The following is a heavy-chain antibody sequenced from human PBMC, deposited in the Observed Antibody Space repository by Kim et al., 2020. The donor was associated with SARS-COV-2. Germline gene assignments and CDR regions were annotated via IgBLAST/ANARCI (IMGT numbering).Heavy chain of an antibody. CDR3: AKGGGRFLEWTLDFQH. CDR1: GFTFDDYA. D-gene: IGHD3-3*01. CDR2: ISWNSGSI. Sequence: GGSLRLSCAASGFTFDDYAMHWVRQAPGKGLEWVSGISWNSGSIGYADSVKGRFTISRDNAKNSLYLQMNSLRAEDTALYYCAKGGGRFLEWTLDFQHWGQGTLVTVSS. V-gene: IGHV3-9*01. J-gene: IGHJ1*01.